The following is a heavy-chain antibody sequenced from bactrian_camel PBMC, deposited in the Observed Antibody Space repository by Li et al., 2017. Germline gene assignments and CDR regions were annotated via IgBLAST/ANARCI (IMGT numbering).Heavy chain of an antibody. CDR1: GSPISDRC. J-gene: IGHJ6*01. D-gene: IGHD1*01. Sequence: VQLVESGGGSVQAGGSLRLSCTSFGSPISDRCLGWFRQASGKEREWVGSLDSDGRINYADSVKGRFTISKDNRKNILYLQMNSLTPGDTAMYYCTARYEFGLGACSGVGGLGFWGQGTQVTVSS. CDR3: TARYEFGLGACSGVGGLGF. V-gene: IGHV3S10*01. CDR2: LDSDGRI.